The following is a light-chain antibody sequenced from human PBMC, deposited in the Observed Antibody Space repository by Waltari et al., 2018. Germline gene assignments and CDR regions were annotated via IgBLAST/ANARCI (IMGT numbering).Light chain of an antibody. CDR1: QSVSSY. J-gene: IGKJ4*01. CDR3: QQRSNWPLT. CDR2: DAS. Sequence: EIVLTQSPATLSLSPGERATLSCRASQSVSSYLAWYQQKPGQAPRLLIYDASNRATGIPARFSGSGSGTAFTLTISSLEPEDLAVYYCQQRSNWPLTFGGGTKVDIK. V-gene: IGKV3-11*01.